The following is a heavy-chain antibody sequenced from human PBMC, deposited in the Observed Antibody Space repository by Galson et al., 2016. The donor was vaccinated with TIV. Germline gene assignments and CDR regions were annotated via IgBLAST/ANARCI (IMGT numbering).Heavy chain of an antibody. V-gene: IGHV1-24*01. CDR1: GDSLTDLV. CDR3: ATVAWFPGLSLDN. J-gene: IGHJ4*02. Sequence: SVKVSCKVSGDSLTDLVIHWMRQAPGKGLEWVGGFDPEVGRTIYAQKLQGRVTMTADTSTDTAYMELGSLRFEDTAVYYCATVAWFPGLSLDNWGQGTLVTVSS. CDR2: FDPEVGRT. D-gene: IGHD3-22*01.